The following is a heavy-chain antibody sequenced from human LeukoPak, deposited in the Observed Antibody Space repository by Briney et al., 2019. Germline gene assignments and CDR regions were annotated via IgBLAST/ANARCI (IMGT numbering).Heavy chain of an antibody. J-gene: IGHJ5*02. Sequence: SETLSLTCTVSGASISSNDYYWGWVRQPPGKGLEWIGEINHSGSTNYNPSLKSRVTISVDTSKNQFSLKLSSVTAADTAVYYCARTHSSSPNWFDPWGQGTLVTVSS. CDR1: GASISSNDYY. CDR3: ARTHSSSPNWFDP. D-gene: IGHD6-6*01. CDR2: INHSGST. V-gene: IGHV4-39*07.